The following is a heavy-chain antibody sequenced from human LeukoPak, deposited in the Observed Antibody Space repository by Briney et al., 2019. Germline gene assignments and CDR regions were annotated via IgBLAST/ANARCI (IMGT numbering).Heavy chain of an antibody. J-gene: IGHJ4*02. CDR1: GYSIISDYF. CDR3: ARVVASTSIDF. V-gene: IGHV4-38-2*02. CDR2: IFHSGDV. D-gene: IGHD2-15*01. Sequence: PSETLSLTCTVSGYSIISDYFGGWVRQPPGQGPEWIGSIFHSGDVYYNPSITSRVTLSVDPSNNRFSLKVTSVTAADTAIYCCARVVASTSIDFWGQGTLVTVSS.